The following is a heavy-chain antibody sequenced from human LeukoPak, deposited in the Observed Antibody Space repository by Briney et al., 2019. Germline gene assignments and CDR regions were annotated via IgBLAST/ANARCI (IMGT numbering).Heavy chain of an antibody. CDR2: ISAYNGNT. CDR3: AREKEGGDYLTH. J-gene: IGHJ4*02. D-gene: IGHD2-21*02. Sequence: ASVKLSCKASGYTFTSYGISWVRQAPGQGLEWMGWISAYNGNTNYAQTLQGRVTMTTDTSTSTAYMELRSLRSDDTAVYYCAREKEGGDYLTHWGQGTLVTVSS. CDR1: GYTFTSYG. V-gene: IGHV1-18*01.